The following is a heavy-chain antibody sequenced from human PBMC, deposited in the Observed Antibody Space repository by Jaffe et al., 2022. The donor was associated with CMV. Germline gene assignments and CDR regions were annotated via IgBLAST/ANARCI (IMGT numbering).Heavy chain of an antibody. CDR1: GGSVSSGSYY. J-gene: IGHJ4*02. CDR3: ARDRGDGSGYY. V-gene: IGHV4-61*01. Sequence: QVQLQESGPGLVKPSETLSLTCTVSGGSVSSGSYYWSWIRQPPGKGLEWIGYIYYSGSTNYNPSLKSRVTISVDTSKNQFSLKLSSVTAADTAVYYCARDRGDGSGYYWGQGTLVTVSS. CDR2: IYYSGST. D-gene: IGHD3-10*01.